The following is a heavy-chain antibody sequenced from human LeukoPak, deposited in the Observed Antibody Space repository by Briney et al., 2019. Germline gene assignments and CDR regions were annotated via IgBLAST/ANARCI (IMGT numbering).Heavy chain of an antibody. Sequence: GGSLRLSCAVSGFTVSSNYMSWVRQAPGKGLEWVSVIYSGGYTYYADSVKGRFTISRDNSKNTLYLQMNSLRAEDTAVYYCAKRGRGVDYSLDYWGQGTLVTVSS. J-gene: IGHJ4*02. CDR2: IYSGGYT. V-gene: IGHV3-66*04. D-gene: IGHD4-11*01. CDR3: AKRGRGVDYSLDY. CDR1: GFTVSSNY.